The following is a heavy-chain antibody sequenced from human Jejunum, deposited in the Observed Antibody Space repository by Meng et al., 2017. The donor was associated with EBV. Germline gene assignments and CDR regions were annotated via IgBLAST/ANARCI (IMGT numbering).Heavy chain of an antibody. V-gene: IGHV1-46*01. CDR2: VNPSPVDT. CDR1: GYTFTNYY. Sequence: QGHLVQSGGEVKKPRASVKISCKTSGYTFTNYYMHWVRQAPGQGLEWVGMVNPSPVDTNYARKFQGRVTMTSDTSTSTVHMELNSLKSDDTAVYYCARGLDSSTPGTDWGQGTLVTVSS. J-gene: IGHJ4*02. CDR3: ARGLDSSTPGTD. D-gene: IGHD6-13*01.